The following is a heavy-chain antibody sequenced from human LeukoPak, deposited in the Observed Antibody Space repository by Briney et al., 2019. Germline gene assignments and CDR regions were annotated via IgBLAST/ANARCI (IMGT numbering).Heavy chain of an antibody. CDR1: GYTFTSYG. D-gene: IGHD3-16*01. V-gene: IGHV1-18*01. CDR2: ISAYNGNT. Sequence: ASVKVSCKASGYTFTSYGISWVRQAPGQGLEWMGWISAYNGNTNYAQKLQGRATMTTDTPTSTAYMELRSLRSDDTAVYYCARALRYIDYDYVWGSYRTTDYWGQGTLVTVSS. CDR3: ARALRYIDYDYVWGSYRTTDY. J-gene: IGHJ4*02.